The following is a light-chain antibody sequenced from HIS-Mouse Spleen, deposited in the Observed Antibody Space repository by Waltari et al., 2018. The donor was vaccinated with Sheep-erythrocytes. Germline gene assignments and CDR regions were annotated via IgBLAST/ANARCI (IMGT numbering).Light chain of an antibody. CDR3: QQSYSTPQFT. J-gene: IGKJ3*01. V-gene: IGKV1-39*01. CDR2: AAS. CDR1: QSISSY. Sequence: DIQMTQSPSSLSASVGDRVTITCRAIQSISSYLLWYQQKPGKAPKLLIYAASSLQSGVPSRFSGSGSGTDFTLTISSLQPEDFATYYCQQSYSTPQFTFGPGTKVDIK.